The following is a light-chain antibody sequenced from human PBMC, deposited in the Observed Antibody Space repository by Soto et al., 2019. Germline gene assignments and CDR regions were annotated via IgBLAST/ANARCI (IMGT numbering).Light chain of an antibody. V-gene: IGLV1-36*01. CDR2: YDH. Sequence: QSVLTQPPSVSEAPRQRVTISCSGSSSNIGNNVANWYQQFPGKAPKLLIYYDHLLPSGVSDRFSGSKSGSSATLAINGLQSEDEADYYCAAWDDSLNGVVIGGGTKLTVL. CDR3: AAWDDSLNGVV. J-gene: IGLJ2*01. CDR1: SSNIGNNV.